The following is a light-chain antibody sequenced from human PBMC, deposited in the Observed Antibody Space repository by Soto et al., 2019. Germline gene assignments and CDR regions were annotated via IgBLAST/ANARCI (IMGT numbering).Light chain of an antibody. J-gene: IGKJ1*01. CDR2: EAS. V-gene: IGKV1-5*03. CDR1: QSISNW. CDR3: QEYNSYWT. Sequence: DIQMTQSPSTLSASVEDRVTITCRASQSISNWLAWYQQKPGKAPKLLIYEASTLESGVPSRFSGSGSGTEFTLTISSLQPDDFATYYCQEYNSYWTFGQGTKVEIK.